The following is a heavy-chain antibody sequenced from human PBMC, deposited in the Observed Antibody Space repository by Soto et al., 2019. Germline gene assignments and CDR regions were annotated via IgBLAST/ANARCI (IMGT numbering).Heavy chain of an antibody. CDR2: IYYSGST. D-gene: IGHD3-10*01. Sequence: QVQLQESGPGLVKPSETLSLTCTVSGGSISSYYWSWIRQPPGKGLEWIGYIYYSGSTNYNPSLNSRVTISVDTSKNQFSLKLSSVTAADTAVYYCARADYYGSGLFDYWGQGTLVTVSS. J-gene: IGHJ4*02. CDR3: ARADYYGSGLFDY. V-gene: IGHV4-59*01. CDR1: GGSISSYY.